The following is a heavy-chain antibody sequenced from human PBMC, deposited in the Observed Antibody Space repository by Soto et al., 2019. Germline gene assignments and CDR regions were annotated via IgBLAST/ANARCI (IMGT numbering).Heavy chain of an antibody. D-gene: IGHD3-22*01. V-gene: IGHV1-69*06. CDR2: IIPIFGTA. Sequence: SVKVSCKASGGTFSSYAISWVRQAPGQGLEWMGGIIPIFGTANYAQKFQGRVTITADKSPNTAYMDLSSLRSADTAVYYGARGVFEEVVGGLFDFWVQGTLVIV. CDR3: ARGVFEEVVGGLFDF. CDR1: GGTFSSYA. J-gene: IGHJ4*02.